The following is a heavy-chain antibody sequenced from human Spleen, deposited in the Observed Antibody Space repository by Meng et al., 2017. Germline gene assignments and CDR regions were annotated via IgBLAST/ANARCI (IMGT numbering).Heavy chain of an antibody. J-gene: IGHJ4*02. CDR2: FDPEDGEI. V-gene: IGHV1-24*01. Sequence: QVQRVQSGAEVKKPGASVNVSCNVSGSTLTELSMHWVRQAPGKGLEWMGGFDPEDGEIIYAQKFQGRVTMTEDTSTDTAYMELSSLRSEDTAMYYCLTDSSGFQGWGQGTLVTVSS. D-gene: IGHD3-22*01. CDR3: LTDSSGFQG. CDR1: GSTLTELS.